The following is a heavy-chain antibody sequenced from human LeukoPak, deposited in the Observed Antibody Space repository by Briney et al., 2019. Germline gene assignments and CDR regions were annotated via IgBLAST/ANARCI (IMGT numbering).Heavy chain of an antibody. CDR1: GFTFSSYG. CDR3: AKDRGVTTTGLDY. V-gene: IGHV3-30*18. CDR2: ISYDGSNK. Sequence: GGSLGLSCAASGFTFSSYGMYWVRQAPGKGLEWVAVISYDGSNKYYADSVKGRFTISRDNSKNTLYLQMNSLRAEDTAVYYCAKDRGVTTTGLDYWGQGTLVTVSS. J-gene: IGHJ4*02. D-gene: IGHD1-14*01.